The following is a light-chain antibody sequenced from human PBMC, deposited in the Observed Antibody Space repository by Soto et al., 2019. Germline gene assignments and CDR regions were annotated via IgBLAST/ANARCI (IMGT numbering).Light chain of an antibody. CDR3: QQYNNWPPMYT. Sequence: EIVMTQSPATLSVSPGERATLSCRASQNIGSNLGWYQQRSGQPPRLLIYGASARVTGIPARFSGSGSGTEFTLAISNLQSEDFAVYYCQQYNNWPPMYTFGQGTKLEIK. CDR1: QNIGSN. J-gene: IGKJ2*01. V-gene: IGKV3-15*01. CDR2: GAS.